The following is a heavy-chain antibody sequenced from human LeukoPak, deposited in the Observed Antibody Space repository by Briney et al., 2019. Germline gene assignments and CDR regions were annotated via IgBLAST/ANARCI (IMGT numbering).Heavy chain of an antibody. CDR1: GFTFSSYG. J-gene: IGHJ4*02. Sequence: GRSLRLSCAASGFTFSSYGMHWVRQAPGKGLEWVAVISYDGSNKYYADSVKGRFTISRDNSKNPLYLQMNSLRAEDTAVYYCAKVPQWGQGTLVTVSS. CDR3: AKVPQ. V-gene: IGHV3-30*18. CDR2: ISYDGSNK.